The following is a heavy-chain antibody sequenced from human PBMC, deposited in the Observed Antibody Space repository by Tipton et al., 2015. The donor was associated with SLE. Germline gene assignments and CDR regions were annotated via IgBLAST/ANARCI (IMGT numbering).Heavy chain of an antibody. Sequence: SLRLSCAASGFSLSGSRMTWVRQAPGQGLEWVATISSSSNFRYYADSLNGRFTISRDNAENSLYLQMNSLRAEDTAVYYCARDNYYDFWSGYSQYNWFDPWGQGTLVTVSS. CDR3: ARDNYYDFWSGYSQYNWFDP. D-gene: IGHD3-3*01. CDR2: ISSSSNFR. V-gene: IGHV3-21*01. CDR1: GFSLSGSR. J-gene: IGHJ5*02.